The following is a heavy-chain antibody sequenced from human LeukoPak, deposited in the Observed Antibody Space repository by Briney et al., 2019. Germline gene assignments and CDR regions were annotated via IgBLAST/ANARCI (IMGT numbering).Heavy chain of an antibody. D-gene: IGHD6-19*01. V-gene: IGHV4-4*02. Sequence: PSGTLSLTCAVSGGSISSSNWWSWVRQPPGKGLEWIGEIYHSGSTNYNPSLKSRVTISVDKSKNQFSLKLSSVTAADTAVYYCARGGSSVWGQWLGQYYFDYWGQGTLVTVSS. CDR2: IYHSGST. J-gene: IGHJ4*02. CDR1: GGSISSSNW. CDR3: ARGGSSVWGQWLGQYYFDY.